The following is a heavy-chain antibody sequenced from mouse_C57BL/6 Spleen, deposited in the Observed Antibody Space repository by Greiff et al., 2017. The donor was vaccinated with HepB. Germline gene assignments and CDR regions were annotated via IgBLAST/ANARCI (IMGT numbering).Heavy chain of an antibody. CDR2: ISSGSSTI. J-gene: IGHJ4*01. V-gene: IGHV5-17*01. CDR1: GFTFSDYG. D-gene: IGHD1-1*01. CDR3: AKSIYYYGSYYAMDY. Sequence: VQLKESGGGLVKPGGSLKLSCAASGFTFSDYGMHWVRQAPEKGLEWVAYISSGSSTIYYADTVKGRFTISRDNAKNTLFLQMTSLRSEDTAMYYCAKSIYYYGSYYAMDYWGQGTSVTVSS.